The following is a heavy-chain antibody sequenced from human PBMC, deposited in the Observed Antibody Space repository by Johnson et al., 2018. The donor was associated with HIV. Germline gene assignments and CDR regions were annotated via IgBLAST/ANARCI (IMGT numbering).Heavy chain of an antibody. Sequence: VQLVESGGGLVQPGRSLRLSCAASGFTFDDYAMNWVRQAPGKGLEYVSAISGSGNSIYYADSVKGRFTISRDNAKNSLYLQMNSLRAEDTAVYYCARGDGYRRAFDIWGQGTMVTVSS. V-gene: IGHV3-48*03. CDR1: GFTFDDYA. D-gene: IGHD1-1*01. J-gene: IGHJ3*02. CDR3: ARGDGYRRAFDI. CDR2: ISGSGNSI.